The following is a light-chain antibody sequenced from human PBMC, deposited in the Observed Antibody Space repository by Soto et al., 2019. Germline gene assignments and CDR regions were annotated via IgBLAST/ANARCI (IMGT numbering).Light chain of an antibody. CDR2: DPS. J-gene: IGKJ2*01. V-gene: IGKV1-5*01. Sequence: DIQMTQSPSTLSASVGDRVTITCRASQSISSWLAWYQQKPGKAPKLLIYDPSRLESGVPSMVSGSGSGTEFTLTSSRLQPDDFASYYFQQEGSCPYAFGQVTKLEIK. CDR3: QQEGSCPYA. CDR1: QSISSW.